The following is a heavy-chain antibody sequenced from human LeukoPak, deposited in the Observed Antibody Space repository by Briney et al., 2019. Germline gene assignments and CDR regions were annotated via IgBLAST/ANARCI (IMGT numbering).Heavy chain of an antibody. CDR3: ARVPVVVAASYFDY. J-gene: IGHJ4*02. CDR2: ISSSSSYI. Sequence: GGSLRLSCAASGFTFSSYSMNWVRQAPGKGLEWVSSISSSSSYIYYADPVKGRFTISKDNAKNSLYLQMNSLRAEDTAVYYCARVPVVVAASYFDYWGQGTLVTVSS. V-gene: IGHV3-21*01. D-gene: IGHD2-15*01. CDR1: GFTFSSYS.